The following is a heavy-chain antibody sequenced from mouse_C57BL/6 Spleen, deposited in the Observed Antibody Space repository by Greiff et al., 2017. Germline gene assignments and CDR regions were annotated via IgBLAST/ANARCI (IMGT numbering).Heavy chain of an antibody. CDR1: GFSLTSYG. Sequence: QVQLQQSGPGLVQPSQSLSITCTVSGFSLTSYGVHWVRQSPGKGLEWLGVIWSGGSTDYNAAFISRLSISKDNSKSQVFFKMNSLQADDTAIYYCARGDDYDKRVFDYWGQGTTLTVSS. V-gene: IGHV2-2*01. CDR2: IWSGGST. J-gene: IGHJ2*01. D-gene: IGHD2-4*01. CDR3: ARGDDYDKRVFDY.